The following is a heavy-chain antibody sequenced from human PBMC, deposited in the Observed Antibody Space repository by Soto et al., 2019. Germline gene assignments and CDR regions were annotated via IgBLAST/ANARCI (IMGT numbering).Heavy chain of an antibody. CDR1: GFTFSSYA. J-gene: IGHJ3*02. V-gene: IGHV3-23*01. Sequence: GGSLRLSCAACGFTFSSYAMSWVRQAPGKGLEWVSAISGSGGSTYYADSVKGRFTISRDNSKNTLYLQMNSLRAEDTAVYYCAKSRGGRGAFDIWGQGTMVTVSS. CDR2: ISGSGGST. D-gene: IGHD3-16*01. CDR3: AKSRGGRGAFDI.